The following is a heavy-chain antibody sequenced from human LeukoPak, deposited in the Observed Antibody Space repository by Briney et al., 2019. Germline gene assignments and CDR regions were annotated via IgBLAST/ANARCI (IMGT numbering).Heavy chain of an antibody. J-gene: IGHJ5*02. CDR1: GGTFSSYA. D-gene: IGHD1-26*01. Sequence: GASVKVSCKASGGTFSSYAISWVRQAPGQGLEWMGGIIPIFGTANYAQKFQGRVTITADKSTSTAYMELSSLRSEDTAVYYCARDEWELLRSGEGNWFDPWGQGTLVTVSS. V-gene: IGHV1-69*06. CDR3: ARDEWELLRSGEGNWFDP. CDR2: IIPIFGTA.